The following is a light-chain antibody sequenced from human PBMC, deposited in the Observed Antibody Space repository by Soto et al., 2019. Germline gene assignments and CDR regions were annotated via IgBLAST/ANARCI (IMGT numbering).Light chain of an antibody. J-gene: IGLJ3*02. CDR3: YSYAGRNIWV. CDR1: SSDVGGYNY. V-gene: IGLV2-14*01. Sequence: QSALTQPASVSGSPGQSITISCTGTSSDVGGYNYVSWYQQHPGKAPKLMIYEVSNRPSGVSNRFSGSKSGNTASLTISGLQADDEAVYYCYSYAGRNIWVFGGGTKLRP. CDR2: EVS.